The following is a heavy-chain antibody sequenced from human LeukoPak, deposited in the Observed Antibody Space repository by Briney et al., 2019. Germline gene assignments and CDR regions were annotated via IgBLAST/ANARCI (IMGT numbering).Heavy chain of an antibody. CDR2: ISSSGSTI. Sequence: PGGSLRLSCAASGFTFSSYEMNWVRQAPGKGLEWVSYISSSGSTIYCADSVKGRFTISRDNAKNSLYLQMNSLRAEDTAVYYCARPPAARRGDYWGQGTLLTVSS. J-gene: IGHJ4*02. CDR3: ARPPAARRGDY. CDR1: GFTFSSYE. D-gene: IGHD6-6*01. V-gene: IGHV3-48*03.